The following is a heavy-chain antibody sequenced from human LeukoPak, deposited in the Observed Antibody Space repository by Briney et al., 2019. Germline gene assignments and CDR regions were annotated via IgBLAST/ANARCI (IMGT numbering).Heavy chain of an antibody. D-gene: IGHD2-2*01. CDR1: GGSISSGGYY. CDR3: ASTKEDCSSTSCYVNY. CDR2: IYYSGST. J-gene: IGHJ4*02. V-gene: IGHV4-31*03. Sequence: SQTLSLTCTVSGGSISSGGYYWSWIRQHPGKGLEWIGYIYYSGSTYYNPSLKSRVTISVDTSKNQFSLKLSSVTAADTAVYYCASTKEDCSSTSCYVNYWGQGTLVTVSS.